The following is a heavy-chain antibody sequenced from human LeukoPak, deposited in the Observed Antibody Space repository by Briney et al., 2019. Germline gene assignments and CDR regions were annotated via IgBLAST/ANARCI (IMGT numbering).Heavy chain of an antibody. D-gene: IGHD3-16*02. CDR2: IIPIFGTA. J-gene: IGHJ4*02. Sequence: ASVKVSCKASGYTFTSYYMHWVRQAPGQGLEWMGGIIPIFGTANYAQKFQGRVTITADESTSTAYMELSSLRSEDTAVYYCARVFHDYVWGSYRWGPAYYFDYWGQGTLVTVSS. V-gene: IGHV1-69*13. CDR1: GYTFTSYY. CDR3: ARVFHDYVWGSYRWGPAYYFDY.